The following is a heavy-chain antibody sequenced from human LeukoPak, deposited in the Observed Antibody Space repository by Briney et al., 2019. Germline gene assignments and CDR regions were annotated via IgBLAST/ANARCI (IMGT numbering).Heavy chain of an antibody. CDR3: ARSPYDFPTHFDY. D-gene: IGHD3-3*01. Sequence: PSETLSLTCTVSGGSISSGDYYWSWIRQPPGTGLEWIGYIYYSGSTYYNPSLKSRVTISVDTSKNQFSLKLSSVTAADTAVYYCARSPYDFPTHFDYWGQGTLVTVSS. CDR1: GGSISSGDYY. CDR2: IYYSGST. V-gene: IGHV4-30-4*01. J-gene: IGHJ4*02.